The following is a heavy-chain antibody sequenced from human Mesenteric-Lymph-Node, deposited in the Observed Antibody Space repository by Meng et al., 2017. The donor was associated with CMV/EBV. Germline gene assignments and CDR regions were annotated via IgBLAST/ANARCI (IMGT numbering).Heavy chain of an antibody. J-gene: IGHJ5*02. D-gene: IGHD3-3*01. CDR2: IYYSGST. V-gene: IGHV4-61*01. CDR3: ARGRITIFGVVTPHRFDP. Sequence: SETLSLTCTVSGGSVSSGSYYWSWIRQPPGKGLEWIGYIYYSGSTNYNPSLKSRVTISVDTSKNQFSLKLSSVTAADTAVYYCARGRITIFGVVTPHRFDPWGQGTLVTVSS. CDR1: GGSVSSGSYY.